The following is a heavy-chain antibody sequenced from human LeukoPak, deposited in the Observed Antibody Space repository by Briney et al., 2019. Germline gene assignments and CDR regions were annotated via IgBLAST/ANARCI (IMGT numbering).Heavy chain of an antibody. CDR1: GYTFTGYY. J-gene: IGHJ4*02. CDR3: ARQRGSYNWSYDD. V-gene: IGHV1-2*02. D-gene: IGHD1-26*01. Sequence: ASVKVSCKASGYTFTGYYMHWVRQAPGQGREGMGWINPNSGGTNYAQKFQGRVTMTRDTSISTAYVELSGLRSDDTAVYYCARQRGSYNWSYDDWGQGTLVTVSS. CDR2: INPNSGGT.